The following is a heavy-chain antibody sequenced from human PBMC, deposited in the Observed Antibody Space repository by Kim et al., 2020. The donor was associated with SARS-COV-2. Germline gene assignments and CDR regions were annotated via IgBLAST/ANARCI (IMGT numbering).Heavy chain of an antibody. V-gene: IGHV3-30*04. CDR1: GFTFSSYA. J-gene: IGHJ4*02. CDR2: ISYDGSNK. D-gene: IGHD6-13*01. CDR3: ARDIAAAGTLDY. Sequence: GGSLRLSCAASGFTFSSYAMHWVRQAPGKGLEWVAVISYDGSNKYYADSVKGRFTISRDNSKNTLYLQMNSLRAEDTAVYYCARDIAAAGTLDYWGQGTL.